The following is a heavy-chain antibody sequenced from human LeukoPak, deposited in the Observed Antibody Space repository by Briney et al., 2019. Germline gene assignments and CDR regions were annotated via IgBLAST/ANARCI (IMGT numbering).Heavy chain of an antibody. V-gene: IGHV1-46*01. Sequence: GASVKVSCKASGYTFTSYYMHWVRQAPGQGLEWMGIINPSGGSTSYAQKFQGRVTMTRDTSTSTVYMELSSLRSEDTAVYYRARGTMVRGATRWYFDYWGQGTLVTVSS. D-gene: IGHD3-10*01. CDR1: GYTFTSYY. J-gene: IGHJ4*02. CDR3: ARGTMVRGATRWYFDY. CDR2: INPSGGST.